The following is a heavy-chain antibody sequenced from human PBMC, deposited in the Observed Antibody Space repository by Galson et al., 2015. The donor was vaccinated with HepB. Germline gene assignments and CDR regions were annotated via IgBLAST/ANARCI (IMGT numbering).Heavy chain of an antibody. D-gene: IGHD6-25*01. CDR2: ISYDGSNK. V-gene: IGHV3-30*18. CDR3: AKDIGVSYSSAYYYGMDV. CDR1: GFTFSSYG. Sequence: SLRLSCAASGFTFSSYGMHWVRQAPGKGLEWVAVISYDGSNKYYADSVKGRFTISRDNSKNTLYLQMNSLRAEDTAVYYCAKDIGVSYSSAYYYGMDVWGQGTTVTVSS. J-gene: IGHJ6*02.